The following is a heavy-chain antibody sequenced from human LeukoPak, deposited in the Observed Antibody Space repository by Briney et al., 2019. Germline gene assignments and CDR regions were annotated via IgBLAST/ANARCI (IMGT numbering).Heavy chain of an antibody. CDR2: IYYSGST. J-gene: IGHJ4*02. D-gene: IGHD3-22*01. CDR3: ARTAGPRETYYCDSSGYSTWYYFDY. Sequence: SETLSLTCTVSGGSISSYYWSWIRQPPGKGLEWIGYIYYSGSTNYNPSLKSRVTISVDTSKNQFSLKLSSVTAADTAVYYCARTAGPRETYYCDSSGYSTWYYFDYWGQGTLVTVSS. V-gene: IGHV4-59*08. CDR1: GGSISSYY.